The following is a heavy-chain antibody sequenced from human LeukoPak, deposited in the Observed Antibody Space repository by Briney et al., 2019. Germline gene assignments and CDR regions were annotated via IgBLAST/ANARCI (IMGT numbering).Heavy chain of an antibody. V-gene: IGHV1-18*04. D-gene: IGHD3-22*01. J-gene: IGHJ4*02. Sequence: ASVKVSCKASGYTFTTYYMHWVRQAPGQGLEWMGWISAYNGNTNYAQKLQGRVTMTTDTSTSTAYMELRSLRSDDTAVYYCARDFHSSGYYHYFHYWGQGTLVTVSS. CDR3: ARDFHSSGYYHYFHY. CDR2: ISAYNGNT. CDR1: GYTFTTYY.